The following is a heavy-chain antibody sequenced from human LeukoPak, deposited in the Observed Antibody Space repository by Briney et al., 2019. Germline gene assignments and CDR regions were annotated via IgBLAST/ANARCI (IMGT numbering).Heavy chain of an antibody. CDR3: ARDFPGWDAFDV. CDR2: LHSGGTT. D-gene: IGHD6-19*01. CDR1: GLIVSSNY. Sequence: GGSLRLTCAASGLIVSSNYMHWVRRAPGKGLEWVSVLHSGGTTAYADSVKGRFTVSRDNFKNTLYLQMNSLRAEDTAVYYCARDFPGWDAFDVWGHGTMVTVSS. J-gene: IGHJ3*01. V-gene: IGHV3-53*01.